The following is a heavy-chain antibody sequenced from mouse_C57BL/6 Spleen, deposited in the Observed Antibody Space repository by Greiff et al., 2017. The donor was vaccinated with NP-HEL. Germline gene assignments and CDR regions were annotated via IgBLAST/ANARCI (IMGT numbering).Heavy chain of an antibody. CDR3: ARGDPYYLFDY. V-gene: IGHV1-69*01. Sequence: QVQLKQPGAELVMPGASVKLSCKASGYTFTSYWMHWVKQRPGQGLEWIGEIDPSDSYTNYNQKFKGKSTLTVDKSSSTAYMQLSSLTSEDSAVYYCARGDPYYLFDYWGQGTTLTVSS. CDR2: IDPSDSYT. J-gene: IGHJ2*01. D-gene: IGHD1-1*01. CDR1: GYTFTSYW.